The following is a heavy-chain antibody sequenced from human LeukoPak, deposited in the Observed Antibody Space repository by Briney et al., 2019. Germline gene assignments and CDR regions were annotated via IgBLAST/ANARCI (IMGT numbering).Heavy chain of an antibody. V-gene: IGHV3-48*03. CDR2: ISSSGSTI. D-gene: IGHD5-12*01. Sequence: GGSPGLSCAASGFTFSSYEMNWVRQAPGKGLEWVSYISSSGSTIYYADSVKGRFTISRDNAKNSLYLQMNSLRAEDTAVYYCARDKEGGYSGYDLTYWGQGTLVTVSS. CDR3: ARDKEGGYSGYDLTY. CDR1: GFTFSSYE. J-gene: IGHJ4*02.